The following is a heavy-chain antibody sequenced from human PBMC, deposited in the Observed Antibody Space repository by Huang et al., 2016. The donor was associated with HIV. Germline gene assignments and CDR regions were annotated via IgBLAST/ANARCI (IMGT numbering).Heavy chain of an antibody. CDR1: GGTFSSYG. CDR2: IMHIFVTA. Sequence: QVKLVKSGAEVKKPGSSVKVSCKASGGTFSSYGISWVRQAPGQGLEWMGGIMHIFVTAKYAEKFLDRVTSTADESTSTTYREVSSLRSEDTAVYYCARAPIAGGGRDFDEGAEYDYWGQGTLVTVSS. CDR3: ARAPIAGGGRDFDEGAEYDY. J-gene: IGHJ4*02. V-gene: IGHV1-69*01. D-gene: IGHD6-13*01.